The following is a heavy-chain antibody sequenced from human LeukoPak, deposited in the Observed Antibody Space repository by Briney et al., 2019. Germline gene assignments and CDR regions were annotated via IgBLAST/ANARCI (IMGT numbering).Heavy chain of an antibody. CDR1: GFTFSNYA. D-gene: IGHD4/OR15-4a*01. V-gene: IGHV3-64*01. CDR2: INSNGGST. Sequence: GGSLRLSCVASGFTFSNYAMHWVRQTPGKGLEYVSGINSNGGSTQYAYSVKGRFTISRENSKHTLYLQMNSLRAEDTAVYYCARRAGAYSHPYDYWGQGTLVTVSS. CDR3: ARRAGAYSHPYDY. J-gene: IGHJ4*02.